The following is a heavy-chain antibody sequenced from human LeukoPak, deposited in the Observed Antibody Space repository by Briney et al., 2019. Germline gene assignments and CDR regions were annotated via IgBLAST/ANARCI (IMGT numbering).Heavy chain of an antibody. V-gene: IGHV3-23*01. CDR1: GFTFSSYA. J-gene: IGHJ6*02. CDR3: AKAALGGCSSTSCYASYYYYGMDV. D-gene: IGHD2-2*01. Sequence: HPGGSLRLSCAASGFTFSSYAMSWVRQAPGKGLEWVSAISGSGGSTYYADSVKGRFTISRDNSKNTLYPQMNSLRAEDTAVYYCAKAALGGCSSTSCYASYYYYGMDVWGQGTTVTVSS. CDR2: ISGSGGST.